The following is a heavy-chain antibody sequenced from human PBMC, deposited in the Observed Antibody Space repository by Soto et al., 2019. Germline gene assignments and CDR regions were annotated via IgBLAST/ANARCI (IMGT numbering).Heavy chain of an antibody. CDR1: GFTFSSYS. CDR2: ISSSSSYI. D-gene: IGHD6-13*01. Sequence: GGSLRLSCAASGFTFSSYSMNWVRQAPGKGLEWVSSISSSSSYIYYADSVKGRFTISRDNAKNSLYLQMNSLGAEDTAVYYCARDTSSWSTYYYYYGMDVWGQGTTVTVPS. J-gene: IGHJ6*02. V-gene: IGHV3-21*01. CDR3: ARDTSSWSTYYYYYGMDV.